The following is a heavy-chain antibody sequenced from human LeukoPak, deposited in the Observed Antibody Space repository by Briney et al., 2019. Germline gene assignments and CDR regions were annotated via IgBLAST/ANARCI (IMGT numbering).Heavy chain of an antibody. D-gene: IGHD2-2*01. CDR2: ITGSGGNT. Sequence: PGGSLRLSCAASGFAFSSYAMTWVRQAPGKGLEWVSSITGSGGNTYFADSVKGRSTISRDNSKNTVFLQMNSLRAEDTALYFCAKESRSTRPYYFGYWGQGTQVTVSS. CDR3: AKESRSTRPYYFGY. J-gene: IGHJ4*02. V-gene: IGHV3-23*01. CDR1: GFAFSSYA.